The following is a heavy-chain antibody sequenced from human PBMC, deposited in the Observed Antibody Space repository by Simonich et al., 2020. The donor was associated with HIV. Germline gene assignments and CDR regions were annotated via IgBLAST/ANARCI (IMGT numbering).Heavy chain of an antibody. CDR3: ARDLSSGWFDY. CDR2: ISSSSSYI. Sequence: EVQLVESGGGLVKPGGSLRLSCAASGFTFSSYSMNWVRQAPGRGLEWVSSISSSSSYIYYADSVKVRFTISRDNAKNSLYLQMNSLRAEDTAVYYCARDLSSGWFDYWGQGTLVTVSS. J-gene: IGHJ4*02. CDR1: GFTFSSYS. D-gene: IGHD6-19*01. V-gene: IGHV3-21*01.